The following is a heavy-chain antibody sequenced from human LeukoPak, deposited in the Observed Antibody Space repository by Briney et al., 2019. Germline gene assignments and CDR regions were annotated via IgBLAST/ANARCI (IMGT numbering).Heavy chain of an antibody. Sequence: GGSLRLSCAASGFTFSSYAMSWVRQAPGKGLEWVSSISGSGDRTYFADSVRGRFTISRDNSENTVFLQINSLRAEDTAVYYCAKSLAGVAVWGQGTLATVFS. CDR1: GFTFSSYA. CDR2: ISGSGDRT. J-gene: IGHJ1*01. D-gene: IGHD2-21*01. V-gene: IGHV3-23*01. CDR3: AKSLAGVAV.